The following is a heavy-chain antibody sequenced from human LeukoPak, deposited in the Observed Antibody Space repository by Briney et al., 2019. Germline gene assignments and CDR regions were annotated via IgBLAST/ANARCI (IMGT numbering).Heavy chain of an antibody. CDR1: GLTFSRYW. CDR2: INSVGSST. D-gene: IGHD2-8*02. Sequence: GGSLRLSCAASGLTFSRYWMHWVRQAPGKGLMWVSRINSVGSSTTYADPVKGRFTISRDNAKNTLYLQMNSLRPEDTAVYYCARDTEYCTCGICRLEYWGQGTLVTVSS. CDR3: ARDTEYCTCGICRLEY. J-gene: IGHJ4*02. V-gene: IGHV3-74*03.